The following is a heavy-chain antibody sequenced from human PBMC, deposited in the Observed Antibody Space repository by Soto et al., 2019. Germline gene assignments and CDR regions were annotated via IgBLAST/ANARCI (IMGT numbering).Heavy chain of an antibody. J-gene: IGHJ4*02. CDR2: IIPIFGTA. D-gene: IGHD3-22*01. CDR3: ARGWGYDSSDYYYAY. V-gene: IGHV1-69*01. Sequence: QVQLVQSGAEVRKPGSSVKVSCKASGGTFSRHAISGVRRPPEQGLGGMGGIIPIFGTANHAQKFQGRVTIIADESTSTAYMELSSLRSEDTAIYYCARGWGYDSSDYYYAYWGQGTLVIVSS. CDR1: GGTFSRHA.